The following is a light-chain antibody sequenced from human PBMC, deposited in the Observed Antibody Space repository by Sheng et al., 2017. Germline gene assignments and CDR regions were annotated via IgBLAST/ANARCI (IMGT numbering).Light chain of an antibody. J-gene: IGLJ2*01. CDR1: NSDVGGYQY. V-gene: IGLV2-14*03. CDR2: DVS. Sequence: QSALTQPASVSASPGQSITISCTETNSDVGGYQYISWYQHFVGKAPKLILYDVSHRPSGVSSRFSGTKSGNTASLTISGLQADDEADYYCSLYTAGTTLLTFGGGT. CDR3: SLYTAGTTLLT.